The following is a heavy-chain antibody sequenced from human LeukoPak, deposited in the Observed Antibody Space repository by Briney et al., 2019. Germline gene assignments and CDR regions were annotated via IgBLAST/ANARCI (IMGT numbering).Heavy chain of an antibody. Sequence: SETLSLTCTVSGGSISSGDYYWSWIRQPPGKGLEWIGYIYYSGSTYYNPSLKSRVTISVDTSKNQFSLKLSSVTAADTAVYYCARDAVGYCSGGSCCSDWGQGTLVTVSS. CDR2: IYYSGST. V-gene: IGHV4-30-4*01. D-gene: IGHD2-15*01. CDR1: GGSISSGDYY. J-gene: IGHJ4*02. CDR3: ARDAVGYCSGGSCCSD.